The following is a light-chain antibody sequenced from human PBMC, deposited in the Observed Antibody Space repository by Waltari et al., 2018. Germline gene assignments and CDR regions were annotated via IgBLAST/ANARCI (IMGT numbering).Light chain of an antibody. Sequence: QTVVTQEPSLSVSPGGTVTLTCALSSGSVSSNSYASWYQQSPGQNPRTLVYKANIRCSGVPGRFSGSMLGNKAALIITGAQADDESYYYCLRYMGSGIWVFGGGTKLTVL. V-gene: IGLV8-61*01. J-gene: IGLJ3*02. CDR3: LRYMGSGIWV. CDR2: KAN. CDR1: SGSVSSNSY.